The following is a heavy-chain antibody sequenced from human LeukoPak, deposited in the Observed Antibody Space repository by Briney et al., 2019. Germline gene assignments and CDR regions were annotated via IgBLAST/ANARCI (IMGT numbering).Heavy chain of an antibody. CDR1: GFTFSNTW. Sequence: TGGSLRLSCAASGFTFSNTWMNWVRQAPGKGLEWVGRIQSKTDGGTTEYAAPVKGRFTISRDDSKTTLYLQMNSPKTEDTAVYYCATLTVRGVINIWGQGTLVTVSS. CDR2: IQSKTDGGTT. J-gene: IGHJ4*02. V-gene: IGHV3-15*01. D-gene: IGHD3-10*01. CDR3: ATLTVRGVINI.